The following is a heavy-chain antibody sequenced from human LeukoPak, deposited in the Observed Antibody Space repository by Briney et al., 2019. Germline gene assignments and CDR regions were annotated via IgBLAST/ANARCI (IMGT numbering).Heavy chain of an antibody. Sequence: GGSLRLSCSASGFSFSDYDMNWVRQAPGKGREWVSAIRGRSSHIYYGESVKGRFTISRDNAKNSLYLQMDSLGVEDTAVYYCGRAFPPLRTSSAGDLWGQGTLVIVSS. J-gene: IGHJ1*01. CDR3: GRAFPPLRTSSAGDL. CDR2: IRGRSSHI. CDR1: GFSFSDYD. D-gene: IGHD3-16*01. V-gene: IGHV3-21*01.